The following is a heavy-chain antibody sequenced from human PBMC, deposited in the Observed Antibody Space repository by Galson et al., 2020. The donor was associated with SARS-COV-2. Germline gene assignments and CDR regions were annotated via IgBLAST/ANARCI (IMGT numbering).Heavy chain of an antibody. Sequence: SETLSLTFTVSGASIRSGRYHWSWIRQPAGKGLESIGRIYTSGNTNYNPSLKSRVSISLDTSKNQFSLRLRSVTAADTAVYYCARGEFFEFNYYGMDFWGQGTTVTVSS. V-gene: IGHV4-61*02. CDR3: ARGEFFEFNYYGMDF. CDR2: IYTSGNT. D-gene: IGHD3-3*01. CDR1: GASIRSGRYH. J-gene: IGHJ6*02.